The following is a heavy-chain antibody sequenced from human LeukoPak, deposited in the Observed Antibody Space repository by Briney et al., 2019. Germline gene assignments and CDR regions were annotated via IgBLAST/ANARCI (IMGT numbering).Heavy chain of an antibody. J-gene: IGHJ6*02. CDR2: IYSSGST. V-gene: IGHV4-59*01. D-gene: IGHD4-11*01. Sequence: PSETLSLTCTVSDDSIGNYYWSWIRQSPGKGLEWIGYIYSSGSTNYNPSLKRRVTMSVVTSKNQFSLRLTSVTAADTATYYCARVGGSNFYNYGMDVWGQGTTVIVSS. CDR3: ARVGGSNFYNYGMDV. CDR1: DDSIGNYY.